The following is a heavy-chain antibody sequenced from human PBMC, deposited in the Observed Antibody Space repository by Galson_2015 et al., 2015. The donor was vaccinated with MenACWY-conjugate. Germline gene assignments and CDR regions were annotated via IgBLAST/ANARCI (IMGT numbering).Heavy chain of an antibody. Sequence: SLRLSCAASGFTFTNYAMNWVRQAPGKGLEWVSSNGGSGTTYYADSVKGRFTISRDNSKNMVYLQMNSLRAEDTAIYYCAKANSGGICTSGWACWFDPWGQGSLVIVSS. V-gene: IGHV3-23*01. D-gene: IGHD2-15*01. CDR3: AKANSGGICTSGWACWFDP. CDR1: GFTFTNYA. J-gene: IGHJ5*02. CDR2: NGGSGTT.